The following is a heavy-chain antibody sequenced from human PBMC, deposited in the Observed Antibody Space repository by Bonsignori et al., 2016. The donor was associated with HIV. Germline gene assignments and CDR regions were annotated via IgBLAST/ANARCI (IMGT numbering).Heavy chain of an antibody. D-gene: IGHD6-19*01. CDR2: IHHSGTT. CDR1: NYSITSIYY. V-gene: IGHV4-38-2*02. Sequence: SETLSLTCTVSNYSITSIYYWGWIRQPPGKGLEWVATIHHSGTTYYNPSLDGRVGISVNPSKNHFSLSLTSVTAADTAFYYCARLTSGWSKIDSWGQGTLVTVSS. CDR3: ARLTSGWSKIDS. J-gene: IGHJ4*02.